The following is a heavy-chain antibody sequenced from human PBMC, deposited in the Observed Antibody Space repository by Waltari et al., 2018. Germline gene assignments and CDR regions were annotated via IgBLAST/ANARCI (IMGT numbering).Heavy chain of an antibody. D-gene: IGHD1-26*01. J-gene: IGHJ4*02. V-gene: IGHV1-8*01. Sequence: QVQLVQSGAEVKKPGASVKVSCKASGYTFTRSHINWVRQANGQGLEWMGGMNPNSGNTGYAQKFQGRVTMTRNTSISTAYMELSSLRSEDTAVYYCARALGYFDYWGQGTLVTVSS. CDR2: MNPNSGNT. CDR3: ARALGYFDY. CDR1: GYTFTRSH.